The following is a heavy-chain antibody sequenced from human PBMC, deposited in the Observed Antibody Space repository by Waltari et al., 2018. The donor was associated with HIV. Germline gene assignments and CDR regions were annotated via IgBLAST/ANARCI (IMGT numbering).Heavy chain of an antibody. V-gene: IGHV4-59*11. CDR2: IPYSGST. Sequence: QVPLQASGPGLVNPSETLSLSCAGSGASISSHYWNWIRQPPGKGLEWIGYIPYSGSTNYNPSLESRVTISADTSKKQFSLKLKSVTAADTAMYYCARISLSGTLDYWGQGTLVTVSS. CDR3: ARISLSGTLDY. CDR1: GASISSHY. D-gene: IGHD1-20*01. J-gene: IGHJ4*02.